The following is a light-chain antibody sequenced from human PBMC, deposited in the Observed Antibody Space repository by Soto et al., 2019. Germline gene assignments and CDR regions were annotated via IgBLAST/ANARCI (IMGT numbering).Light chain of an antibody. CDR3: GSWDSNLSAYV. V-gene: IGLV2-8*01. CDR2: EVF. CDR1: SSDVGGYNY. Sequence: QSALTQPPSASGSPGQSVTISCTGTSSDVGGYNYVSWYQQHPGKAPKLMIYEVFKRPSGVPDRFSGSKSGNTASLTVSGLQAEDEADYYCGSWDSNLSAYVFGTGTKLTVL. J-gene: IGLJ1*01.